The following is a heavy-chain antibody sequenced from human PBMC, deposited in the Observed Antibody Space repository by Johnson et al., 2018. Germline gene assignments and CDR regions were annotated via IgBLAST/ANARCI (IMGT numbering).Heavy chain of an antibody. D-gene: IGHD1-1*01. J-gene: IGHJ4*02. CDR3: AKGTGRRWGYHLDY. V-gene: IGHV3-23*04. Sequence: VQLVESGGGLVQPGGSLRLSCAASGITFTSYAMGWVRQAPGKGLEWVSSISGSADSTYYADSVKGRFTISRDNSKNTVYMQMSSPRAGDTAVYYCAKGTGRRWGYHLDYWGPGTLVTVSS. CDR2: ISGSADST. CDR1: GITFTSYA.